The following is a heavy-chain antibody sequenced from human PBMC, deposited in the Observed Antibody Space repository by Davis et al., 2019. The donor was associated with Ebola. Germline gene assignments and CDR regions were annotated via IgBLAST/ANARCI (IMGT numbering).Heavy chain of an antibody. Sequence: AASVTVSCKASGGTLNSHAISWVRQAPGRGLEWVGIINPILPTPNYAQKLHGRVAISADKSTATAYMELSSLKSEDTAVYYCAAEASPGSDAFDIWGQGTMVAVSS. CDR1: GGTLNSHA. CDR3: AAEASPGSDAFDI. CDR2: INPILPTP. V-gene: IGHV1-69*04. J-gene: IGHJ3*02.